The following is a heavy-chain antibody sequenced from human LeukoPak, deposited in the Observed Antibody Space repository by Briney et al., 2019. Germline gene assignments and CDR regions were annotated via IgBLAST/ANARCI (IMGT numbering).Heavy chain of an antibody. D-gene: IGHD4-11*01. J-gene: IGHJ1*01. V-gene: IGHV1-2*02. CDR1: GYTFTGYY. CDR2: INPNSGGT. Sequence: ASVKVSCKASGYTFTGYYMHWVRQAPGQGLEWLGWINPNSGGTNYAQKFQGRVTMTRDTSISTAYMELSRLRSDDTAVYYCARYDYSNLDMAEYFQHWGQGTLVTVSS. CDR3: ARYDYSNLDMAEYFQH.